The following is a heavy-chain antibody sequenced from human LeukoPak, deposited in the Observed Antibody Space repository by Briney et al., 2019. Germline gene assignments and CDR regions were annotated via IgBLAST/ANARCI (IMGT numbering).Heavy chain of an antibody. Sequence: PGGSLRLSCAASGFTFSSHAMSWVRQAPGKGLEWVLSFSGSGGSTYYADSVKGRFTISRDNSKNTLYLQMNSLRAEDTAVYYCAKEGGYSYGYPFDYWGQGTLVTVSS. V-gene: IGHV3-23*01. J-gene: IGHJ4*02. D-gene: IGHD5-18*01. CDR1: GFTFSSHA. CDR3: AKEGGYSYGYPFDY. CDR2: FSGSGGST.